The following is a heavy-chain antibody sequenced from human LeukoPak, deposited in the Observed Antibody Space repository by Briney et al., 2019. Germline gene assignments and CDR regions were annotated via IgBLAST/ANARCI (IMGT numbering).Heavy chain of an antibody. V-gene: IGHV4-59*01. CDR1: GGSISSYY. CDR3: ATVAVIRGVTYFDY. CDR2: LFYSGST. D-gene: IGHD3-10*01. Sequence: PSETLSLTSTVSGGSISSYYWSWIRQPPGKGLEWIAYLFYSGSTDYNPSLESRVTISVDTSKNQFSLKLRSVTAADTAVYYCATVAVIRGVTYFDYWGQGTLVTVSS. J-gene: IGHJ4*02.